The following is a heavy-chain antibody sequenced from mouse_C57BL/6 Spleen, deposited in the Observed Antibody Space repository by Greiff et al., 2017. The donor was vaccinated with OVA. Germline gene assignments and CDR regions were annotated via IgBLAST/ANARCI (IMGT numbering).Heavy chain of an antibody. CDR2: IDPSDSET. V-gene: IGHV1-52*01. D-gene: IGHD1-1*01. J-gene: IGHJ4*01. Sequence: QVQLKQPGAELVRPGSSVKLSCKASGYTFTSYWMHWVKQRPIQGLEWIGNIDPSDSETHYNQKFKDKATLTVDKSSSTAYMQLSSLTSEDSAVYYCARTYYYGSSLACMDYWGQGTSVTVSS. CDR3: ARTYYYGSSLACMDY. CDR1: GYTFTSYW.